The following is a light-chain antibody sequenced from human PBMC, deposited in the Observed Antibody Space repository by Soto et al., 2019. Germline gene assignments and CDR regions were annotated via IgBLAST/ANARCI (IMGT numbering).Light chain of an antibody. Sequence: EIVLTQSPGTLSLSPGERATLSCRASQSVSSSYLAWYQQKPGQAPRLLIYDAYNRATGIPPRFSGSKSGTDFTLTIRGLEPEDAAVYYCQQYGSSPITFGQGTRLENK. CDR1: QSVSSSY. CDR3: QQYGSSPIT. V-gene: IGKV3-20*01. J-gene: IGKJ5*01. CDR2: DAY.